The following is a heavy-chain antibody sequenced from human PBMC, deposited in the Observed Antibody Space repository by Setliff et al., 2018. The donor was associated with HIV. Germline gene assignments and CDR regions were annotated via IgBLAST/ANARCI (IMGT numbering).Heavy chain of an antibody. CDR3: ARHHYSNWFDP. J-gene: IGHJ5*02. CDR1: GGSISGHF. CDR2: IYGNGNT. D-gene: IGHD2-15*01. V-gene: IGHV4-59*08. Sequence: SETLSLTCSVSGGSISGHFWSWIRQSPGKGLEWIGYIYGNGNTKYNPSLKSRVTISVDTSKNQFSLKLSSVTAADTAVYYCARHHYSNWFDPWGQGTLVTVSS.